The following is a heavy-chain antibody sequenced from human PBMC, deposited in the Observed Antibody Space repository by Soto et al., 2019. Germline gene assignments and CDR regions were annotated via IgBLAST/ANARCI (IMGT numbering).Heavy chain of an antibody. D-gene: IGHD1-26*01. J-gene: IGHJ2*01. V-gene: IGHV1-69*01. CDR2: IIPIFGTA. Sequence: QVQLVQSGAEVKKPGSSVKVSCKASGGTFSSYAISWVRQAPGQGLEWMGGIIPIFGTANYAQKFQGRVTSTADESTSTAYMELSSLRSEDTAVYYCAREGRDQYSGSDPGYFDLWGGGTLVAVSS. CDR3: AREGRDQYSGSDPGYFDL. CDR1: GGTFSSYA.